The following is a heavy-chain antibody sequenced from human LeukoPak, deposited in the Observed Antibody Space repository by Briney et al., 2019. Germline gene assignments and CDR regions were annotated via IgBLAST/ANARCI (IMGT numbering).Heavy chain of an antibody. CDR3: ARELIPYDFWSGYSGYFDY. V-gene: IGHV4-4*07. CDR2: IYTSGST. Sequence: SSETLSLTCTVSGGSINSYYWSWIRQPAGKGLEWIGRIYTSGSTNYNPSLKSRVTISVDTSKNQFSLKLSSVTAADTAVYYCARELIPYDFWSGYSGYFDYWGQGTLVTVSS. D-gene: IGHD3-3*01. CDR1: GGSINSYY. J-gene: IGHJ4*02.